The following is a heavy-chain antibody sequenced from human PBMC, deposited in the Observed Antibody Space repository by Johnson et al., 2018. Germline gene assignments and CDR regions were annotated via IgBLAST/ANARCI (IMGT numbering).Heavy chain of an antibody. CDR1: GGTFSSYA. V-gene: IGHV1-69*12. J-gene: IGHJ6*02. D-gene: IGHD3-22*01. CDR2: IIPIFGTA. CDR3: ARDGDYGSSGYYYVPYYYYGMDV. Sequence: QVQLVQSGAEVKKPGSSVKVSCKASGGTFSSYAISWVRQAPGQGLEWMGGIIPIFGTANYAQKFQGRVTITADESTSTAYMELSSLRSEDTAVYYCARDGDYGSSGYYYVPYYYYGMDVWGQGTTVTVSS.